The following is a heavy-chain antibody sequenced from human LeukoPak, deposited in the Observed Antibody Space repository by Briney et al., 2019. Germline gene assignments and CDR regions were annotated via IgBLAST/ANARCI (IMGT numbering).Heavy chain of an antibody. CDR1: GFTFSNAW. CDR2: IKSKTDGGTT. CDR3: TTGGSIQLWSTYYMDV. V-gene: IGHV3-15*01. Sequence: GGSLRLSCAASGFTFSNAWMSWVRQAPGKGLEWVGRIKSKTDGGTTDYAAPVKGRFTISRDDSKNTLYLQMDSLKTEDTAVYYCTTGGSIQLWSTYYMDVWGKGTTVTVSS. D-gene: IGHD5-18*01. J-gene: IGHJ6*03.